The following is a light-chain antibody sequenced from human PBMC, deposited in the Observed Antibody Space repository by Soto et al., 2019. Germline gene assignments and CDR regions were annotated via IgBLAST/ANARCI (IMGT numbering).Light chain of an antibody. CDR2: AAS. CDR1: QSVSISY. Sequence: MVLTQSPGTLSLSPGERATLSCRASQSVSISYLAWYQQKPGQAPRLLIYAASARATGIPDRFSGSGSGTEFTLTISRVEPEDSAVYYCQQWGNSPRVTFGGGTKVDIK. CDR3: QQWGNSPRVT. V-gene: IGKV3-20*01. J-gene: IGKJ4*01.